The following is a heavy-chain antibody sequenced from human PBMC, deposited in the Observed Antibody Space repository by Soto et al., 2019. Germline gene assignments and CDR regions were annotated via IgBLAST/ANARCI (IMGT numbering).Heavy chain of an antibody. V-gene: IGHV3-23*01. CDR1: GFTFSSYA. CDR3: AKRRGAGGHFDY. CDR2: VSIGGST. D-gene: IGHD2-15*01. J-gene: IGHJ4*02. Sequence: HPGGSLRLSCAASGFTFSSYAMGWFRQGPGKGLEWVAVVSIGGSTHYADSVRGRFTISRDNSKNTLSLQMNSLTAEDTAVYFCAKRRGAGGHFDYWGQGALVTVSS.